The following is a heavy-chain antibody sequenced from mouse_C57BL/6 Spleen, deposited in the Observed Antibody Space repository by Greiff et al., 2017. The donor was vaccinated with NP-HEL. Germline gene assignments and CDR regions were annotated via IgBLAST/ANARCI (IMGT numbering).Heavy chain of an antibody. CDR2: IDPSDSYT. V-gene: IGHV1-50*01. J-gene: IGHJ2*01. CDR3: ARNYDYDY. CDR1: GYTFTSYW. Sequence: QVQLQQPGAELVKPGASVKLSCKASGYTFTSYWMQWVKQRPGQGLEWIGEIDPSDSYTNYNQKFKGKATLTVDTSSSTAYMQLSSLTSEDSAVYYCARNYDYDYWGQGTTLTVSS. D-gene: IGHD2-4*01.